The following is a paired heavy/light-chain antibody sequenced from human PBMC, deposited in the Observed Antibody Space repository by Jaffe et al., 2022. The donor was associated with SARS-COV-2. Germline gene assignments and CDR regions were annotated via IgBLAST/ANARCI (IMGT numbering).Heavy chain of an antibody. J-gene: IGHJ4*02. D-gene: IGHD4-17*01. V-gene: IGHV3-64D*09. CDR1: GFTFSSYG. Sequence: EVQLVESGGGLVQTGGSLRLSCSASGFTFSSYGMHWVRQAPGKGLEYVSAISSNGDSTYYADSVKGRFTISRDNSKNTLYLQMSSLRAEDTAVYYCVKSGTTTTVFFNHWGQGTLVTVSS. CDR3: VKSGTTTTVFFNH. CDR2: ISSNGDST.
Light chain of an antibody. CDR2: GAS. CDR1: QSISSN. J-gene: IGKJ4*01. Sequence: EIVMTQSPATLSVSPGERATLSCRASQSISSNLVWYQQKPGQAPRLLIYGASTRATGIPARFSGSGSGTEFTLTISSLQSEDFAVYYCQQYNNWPPAFGGGTKVEIK. V-gene: IGKV3-15*01. CDR3: QQYNNWPPA.